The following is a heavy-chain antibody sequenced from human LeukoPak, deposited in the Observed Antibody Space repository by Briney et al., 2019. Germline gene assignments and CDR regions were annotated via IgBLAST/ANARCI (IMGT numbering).Heavy chain of an antibody. Sequence: GGSLKLSCAASGFTFSSYGMHWVRQAPGRGLEYVSAISSNGGSTNYANSVKGRFTISRDNSKNTLYLQMGSLRTEDTAVYYCARVSSGWYGYWGQGTLVTVSS. J-gene: IGHJ1*01. V-gene: IGHV3-64*01. D-gene: IGHD6-19*01. CDR2: ISSNGGST. CDR3: ARVSSGWYGY. CDR1: GFTFSSYG.